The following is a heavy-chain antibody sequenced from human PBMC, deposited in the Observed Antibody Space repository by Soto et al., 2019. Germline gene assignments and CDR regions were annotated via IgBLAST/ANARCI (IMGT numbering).Heavy chain of an antibody. J-gene: IGHJ4*02. V-gene: IGHV3-21*01. CDR3: ARDKGIAVAGTTGYFDY. Sequence: GGSLRLSCAASGFTFSSYSMNWVRQAPGKGLEWVSSISSSSSYIYYADSVKGRFTISRDNAKNSLYLQMNSLRAEDTAVYYCARDKGIAVAGTTGYFDYWGQGTLVTASS. CDR1: GFTFSSYS. CDR2: ISSSSSYI. D-gene: IGHD6-19*01.